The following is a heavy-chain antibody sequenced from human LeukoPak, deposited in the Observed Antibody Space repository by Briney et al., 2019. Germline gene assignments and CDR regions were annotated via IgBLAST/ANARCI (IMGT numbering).Heavy chain of an antibody. CDR1: GFTFSSYE. J-gene: IGHJ4*02. CDR2: ISSSGSTI. D-gene: IGHD3-10*01. CDR3: ARYNYESGSLN. Sequence: GGSLRLSCAASGFTFSSYEMNWVRQAPGKGLEWVSYISSSGSTIYYADSVKGRFTISRDNAKNSLYLQMISLRAEDTAVYYCARYNYESGSLNWGQGTLVTVSS. V-gene: IGHV3-48*03.